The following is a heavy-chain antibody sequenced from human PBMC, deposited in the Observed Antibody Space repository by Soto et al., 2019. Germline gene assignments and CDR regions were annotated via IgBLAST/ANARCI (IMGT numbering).Heavy chain of an antibody. D-gene: IGHD6-6*01. V-gene: IGHV1-69*12. CDR3: AREGMGSSVGDYYGMDV. J-gene: IGHJ6*02. CDR2: IIPIFGTA. Sequence: QVQLVQSGAEVKKPGSSVKVSCKASGGTFSSYAISWVRQAPGQGLEWMGGIIPIFGTANYAQKFQGRVTITADESTSTAYMELSSLRSEDTAVYYCAREGMGSSVGDYYGMDVWGQGTTVTVSS. CDR1: GGTFSSYA.